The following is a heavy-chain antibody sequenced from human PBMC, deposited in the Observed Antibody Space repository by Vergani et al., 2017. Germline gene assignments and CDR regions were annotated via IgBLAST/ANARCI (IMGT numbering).Heavy chain of an antibody. D-gene: IGHD4-17*01. CDR2: IYYSGST. CDR1: GGSISSYY. V-gene: IGHV4-59*04. J-gene: IGHJ6*02. Sequence: QVQLQESGPGLVKPSETLSLTCTVSGGSISSYYWSWIRQPPGKGLEWIGYIYYSGSTYYNPSLKSRVTISVDTSKNQFSLKLSSVTAADTAVYYCARLMTTRDYYYYGMDVWGQGTTVTVSS. CDR3: ARLMTTRDYYYYGMDV.